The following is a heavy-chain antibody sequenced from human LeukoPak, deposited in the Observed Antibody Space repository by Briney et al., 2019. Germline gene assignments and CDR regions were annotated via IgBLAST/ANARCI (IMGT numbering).Heavy chain of an antibody. CDR2: INPNSGGT. D-gene: IGHD3-22*01. V-gene: IGHV1-2*02. Sequence: GASVTVSCKASGYTFTGYYMHWVRQAPGQGLEWMGWINPNSGGTNYAQKFQGRVTMTRDTSISTAYMELSRLRSDDTAVYYCARADDSSGYYVDYWGQGTLVTVSS. J-gene: IGHJ4*02. CDR3: ARADDSSGYYVDY. CDR1: GYTFTGYY.